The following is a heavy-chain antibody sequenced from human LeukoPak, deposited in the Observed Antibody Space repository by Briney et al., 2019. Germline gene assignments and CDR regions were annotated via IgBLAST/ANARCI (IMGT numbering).Heavy chain of an antibody. V-gene: IGHV1-69*13. CDR2: IIPIFGTA. Sequence: SVKVSCKASGGTFISYAISWVRQAPGQGLEWMGGIIPIFGTANYAQKFQGRVTITADESTSTAYMELSSLRSEDTAVYYCARREPNWGSNWFDPWGQGTLVTVSS. CDR1: GGTFISYA. J-gene: IGHJ5*02. CDR3: ARREPNWGSNWFDP. D-gene: IGHD7-27*01.